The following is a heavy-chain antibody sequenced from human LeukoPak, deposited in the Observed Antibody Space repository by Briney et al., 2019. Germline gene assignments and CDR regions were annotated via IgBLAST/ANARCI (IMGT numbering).Heavy chain of an antibody. CDR1: GFNFHDYG. Sequence: GGSLRLSCAASGFNFHDYGMSWVRQAPGKGLEWVSSINWNGGSTGYADSVKGRFTISRDNAKNSLYLQMNSLRAVDTALYYCARDRFLRRPEPAEYWGQGTLVTVSS. D-gene: IGHD2/OR15-2a*01. V-gene: IGHV3-20*04. CDR3: ARDRFLRRPEPAEY. CDR2: INWNGGST. J-gene: IGHJ4*02.